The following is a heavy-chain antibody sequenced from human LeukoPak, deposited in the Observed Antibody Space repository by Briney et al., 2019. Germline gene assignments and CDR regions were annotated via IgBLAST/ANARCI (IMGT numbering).Heavy chain of an antibody. CDR3: ASHYGSGFDS. CDR2: IYYSGST. CDR1: VGSISSYY. Sequence: KSLETLSLTCSVSVGSISSYYWSWIRQPPGKGLEWIGYIYYSGSTNYNPSLKSRVTISIDTSKNQFFLKLSSVTAADTAMYYCASHYGSGFDSWGQGTLVTVSS. D-gene: IGHD3-10*01. V-gene: IGHV4-59*01. J-gene: IGHJ4*02.